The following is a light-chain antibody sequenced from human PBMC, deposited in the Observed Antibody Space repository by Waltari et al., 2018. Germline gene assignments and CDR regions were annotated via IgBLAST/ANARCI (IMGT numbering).Light chain of an antibody. CDR2: DAS. V-gene: IGKV3D-15*01. Sequence: EIVMTQSPAILSASLGERATLSCRASQSVSTNLAWYQGKPGQHPRLLFYDASTRAADIPARFSVSGTGTEFTLTISSLQSEDFAVYYCQQYHSRPVLAFGGGTKVEI. CDR3: QQYHSRPVLA. J-gene: IGKJ4*01. CDR1: QSVSTN.